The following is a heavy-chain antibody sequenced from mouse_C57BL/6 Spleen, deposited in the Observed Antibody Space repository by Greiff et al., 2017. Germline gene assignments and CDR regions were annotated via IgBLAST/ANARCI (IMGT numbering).Heavy chain of an antibody. D-gene: IGHD2-2*01. V-gene: IGHV1-78*01. Sequence: QVQLQQSDAELVKPGASVKISCKVSGYTFTDHTIHWMKQRPEPGLEWIGYIYPRDGSTKYNEKFKGKATLTADKSSSTAYMQLNSLTSEDSAVYFCASPYGYDEGYAMDYWGQGTSVTVSS. CDR1: GYTFTDHT. CDR3: ASPYGYDEGYAMDY. J-gene: IGHJ4*01. CDR2: IYPRDGST.